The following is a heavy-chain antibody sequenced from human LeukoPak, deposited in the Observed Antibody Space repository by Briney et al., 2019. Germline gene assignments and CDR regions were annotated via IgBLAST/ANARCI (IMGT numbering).Heavy chain of an antibody. CDR2: SRNRAKSYTT. Sequence: GRSLRLSCAVSGFTFSDHYMDWVRQAAGKGLEWVGRSRNRAKSYTTDYAASVKGRFTISRSDSKSTLYLQMNSLETEDTAVYYCSRDATGDHWGHGTLVSVSS. J-gene: IGHJ4*01. CDR3: SRDATGDH. CDR1: GFTFSDHY. V-gene: IGHV3-72*01.